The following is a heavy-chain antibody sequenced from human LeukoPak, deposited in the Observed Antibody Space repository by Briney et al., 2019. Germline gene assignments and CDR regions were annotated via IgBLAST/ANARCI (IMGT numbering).Heavy chain of an antibody. Sequence: GASVKVSCKASGGTFSSYAISWVRQAPGQGDERVGGIIPIFGTANYAQTSQGRVTITTDESTSTAYMELSSLRSEDTAVYYCATVEWDTPHAYFDYWGQGTLATVSS. CDR2: IIPIFGTA. V-gene: IGHV1-69*05. J-gene: IGHJ4*02. D-gene: IGHD3-3*01. CDR1: GGTFSSYA. CDR3: ATVEWDTPHAYFDY.